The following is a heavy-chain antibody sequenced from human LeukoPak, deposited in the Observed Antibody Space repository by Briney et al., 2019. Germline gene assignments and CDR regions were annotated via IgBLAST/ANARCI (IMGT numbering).Heavy chain of an antibody. CDR1: GVSISSSTYY. J-gene: IGHJ5*02. Sequence: PSETLSLTCTVSGVSISSSTYYWGWIRQPPGKGLEWIGSFYYRGSTYYNPSLKSRVTISVDTSKNQFSLKLSSVTAADTAVYYCARGELQGSSWYEWRAPNWFDPWGQGTLVTVSS. CDR3: ARGELQGSSWYEWRAPNWFDP. D-gene: IGHD6-13*01. CDR2: FYYRGST. V-gene: IGHV4-39*07.